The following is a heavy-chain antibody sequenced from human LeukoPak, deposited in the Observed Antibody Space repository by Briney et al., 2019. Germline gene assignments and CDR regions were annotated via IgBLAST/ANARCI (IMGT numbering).Heavy chain of an antibody. CDR1: GLTVRSNY. V-gene: IGHV3-53*01. CDR3: ARVEKNSYYYMDV. J-gene: IGHJ6*03. Sequence: GGSLGLSCAVSGLTVRSNYMGWVRQAPGKGLEYVAVVYRSGNTYYPDSVKGRFTIYRDNSANWLFLQMNTVRAEDSAVYYCARVEKNSYYYMDVWGRGTTVTVSS. CDR2: VYRSGNT. D-gene: IGHD3-3*01.